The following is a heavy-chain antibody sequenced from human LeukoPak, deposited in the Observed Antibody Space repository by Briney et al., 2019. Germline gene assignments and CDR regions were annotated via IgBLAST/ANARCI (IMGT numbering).Heavy chain of an antibody. CDR1: GFTFSRSA. V-gene: IGHV3-64D*06. CDR2: ISRDGGTT. CDR3: VKDRLGFSSSW. D-gene: IGHD6-13*01. J-gene: IGHJ4*02. Sequence: GGSLRLSCSASGFTFSRSAMHWVRQAPGKGLEYVSAISRDGGTTYYADSVKGRSTISRDNSKNTLYLQMSSLRAEDTAVYYCVKDRLGFSSSWWGQGTLVGVSS.